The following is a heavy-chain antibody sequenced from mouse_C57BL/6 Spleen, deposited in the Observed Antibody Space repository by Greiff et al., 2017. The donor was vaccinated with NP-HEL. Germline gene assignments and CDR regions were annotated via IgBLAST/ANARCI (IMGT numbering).Heavy chain of an antibody. CDR1: GYTFTDYE. J-gene: IGHJ2*01. V-gene: IGHV1-15*01. Sequence: VQRVESGAELVRPGASVTLSCKASGYTFTDYEMHWVKQTPVHGLEWIGAIDPETGGTAYNQKFKGKAILTADKSSSTAYMELRSLTSEDSAVYYCTREVVAFDYWGQGTTLTVSS. CDR3: TREVVAFDY. CDR2: IDPETGGT. D-gene: IGHD1-1*01.